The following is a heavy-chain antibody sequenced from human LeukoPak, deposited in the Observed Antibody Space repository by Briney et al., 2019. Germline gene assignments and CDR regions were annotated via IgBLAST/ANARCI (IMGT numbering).Heavy chain of an antibody. J-gene: IGHJ4*02. V-gene: IGHV3-7*01. Sequence: GGSLRLSCVASGFPFSSYWMTWVRQAPGKGLEWVANLKHDGREKSYVDSVKGRFSISRDNAKNSLYLQIDSLRAEDTAVYYCATDSGAQRYWGQGTLVTVSS. CDR2: LKHDGREK. CDR3: ATDSGAQRY. CDR1: GFPFSSYW. D-gene: IGHD1-26*01.